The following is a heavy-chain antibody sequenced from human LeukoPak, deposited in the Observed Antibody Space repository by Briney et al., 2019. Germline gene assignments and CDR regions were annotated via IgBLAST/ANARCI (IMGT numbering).Heavy chain of an antibody. V-gene: IGHV3-33*01. D-gene: IGHD6-25*01. J-gene: IGHJ4*02. CDR3: ARGGYARPDY. Sequence: GRSLRLSCAASGFTFSNYGMHWVRQAPGKGLEWVAVIWNDGNNDYHADSVKGRFTISRDNAKNSLYLQLNSLRDEDTALYYCARGGYARPDYWGQGTLVTVSS. CDR1: GFTFSNYG. CDR2: IWNDGNND.